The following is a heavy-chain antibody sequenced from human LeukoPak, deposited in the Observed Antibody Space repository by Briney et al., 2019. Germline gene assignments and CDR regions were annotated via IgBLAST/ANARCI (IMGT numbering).Heavy chain of an antibody. CDR1: SYTFTGYY. CDR3: ATFTLYDFRGYYFDY. D-gene: IGHD3-3*01. CDR2: INPNSGGT. V-gene: IGHV1-2*02. J-gene: IGHJ4*02. Sequence: ASVKVSCKASSYTFTGYYMHWVRQAPGQGLEWMGWINPNSGGTNYAQKFQGRVTMTRDTSISTAYMELSRLRSDDTAVYYCATFTLYDFRGYYFDYWGQGTLVTVSS.